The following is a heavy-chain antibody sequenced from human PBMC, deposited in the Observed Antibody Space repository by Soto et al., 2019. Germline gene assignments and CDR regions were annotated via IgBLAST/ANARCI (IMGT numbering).Heavy chain of an antibody. Sequence: PSETLSLTCTVSGGSISSGDYYWSWIRQPPGKGLEWIGYIYYSGSTYYNPSLKSRVTISVDTSKNQFSLKLSSVTAADTAVYYCARDLSTTSEGFYYYYGMDVWGQGTTVTVSS. CDR3: ARDLSTTSEGFYYYYGMDV. D-gene: IGHD4-17*01. V-gene: IGHV4-30-4*01. J-gene: IGHJ6*02. CDR1: GGSISSGDYY. CDR2: IYYSGST.